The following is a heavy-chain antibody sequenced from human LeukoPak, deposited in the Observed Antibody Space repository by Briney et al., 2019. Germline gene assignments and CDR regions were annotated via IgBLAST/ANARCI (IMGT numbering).Heavy chain of an antibody. V-gene: IGHV3-21*01. J-gene: IGHJ5*02. Sequence: GGSLRLSCAASGFTFSSSTMNWVRQAPGKGLEWVSTISDSGLSTYYADSVQGRFTISRDNAKNSLYLQMNSLRAEDTAVYYCARLRYPSWGQGTLVTVSS. CDR3: ARLRYPS. D-gene: IGHD2-2*01. CDR2: ISDSGLST. CDR1: GFTFSSST.